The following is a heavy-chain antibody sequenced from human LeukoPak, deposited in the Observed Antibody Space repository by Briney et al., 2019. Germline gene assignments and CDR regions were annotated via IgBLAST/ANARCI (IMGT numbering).Heavy chain of an antibody. V-gene: IGHV4-4*07. CDR1: GDSISSYY. CDR2: IYTSGST. J-gene: IGHJ4*02. Sequence: SETLSLTCTVSGDSISSYYWSWIRQPAGKGLEWIGHIYTSGSTNYNPSLKSRVTISVDTSKNQFSLKLSSVTAADTAVYYCARVPSGWWADYWGQGTLVTVSS. D-gene: IGHD6-19*01. CDR3: ARVPSGWWADY.